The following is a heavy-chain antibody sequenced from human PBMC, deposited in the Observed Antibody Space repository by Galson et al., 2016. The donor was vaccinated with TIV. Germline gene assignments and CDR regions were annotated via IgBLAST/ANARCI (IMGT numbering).Heavy chain of an antibody. CDR3: ARDCFGSGSIYYFDY. CDR1: GYTFSSYG. J-gene: IGHJ4*02. V-gene: IGHV1-18*01. Sequence: SVKVSCKASGYTFSSYGLTWLRQARGQGLEWVGWISGLNGNTYYAPKLQGRIAMTRDMSTSSAYMELRSLRSDDTAVYFCARDCFGSGSIYYFDYWGQGTPVIVSS. D-gene: IGHD3-10*01. CDR2: ISGLNGNT.